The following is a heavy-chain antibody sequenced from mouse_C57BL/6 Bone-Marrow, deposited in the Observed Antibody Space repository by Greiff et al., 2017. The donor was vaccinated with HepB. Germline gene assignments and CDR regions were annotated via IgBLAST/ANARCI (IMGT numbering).Heavy chain of an antibody. J-gene: IGHJ4*01. CDR3: ARLGYYYGSSRYAMDY. Sequence: VQLQQSGPELVKPGASVKISCKASGYTFTDYYMNWVKQSHGKSLEWIGDINPNNGGTSYNQKFKGKATLTVDKSSSTAYMELRSLTSEDSAVYYCARLGYYYGSSRYAMDYWGQGTSVTVSS. CDR2: INPNNGGT. CDR1: GYTFTDYY. D-gene: IGHD1-1*01. V-gene: IGHV1-26*01.